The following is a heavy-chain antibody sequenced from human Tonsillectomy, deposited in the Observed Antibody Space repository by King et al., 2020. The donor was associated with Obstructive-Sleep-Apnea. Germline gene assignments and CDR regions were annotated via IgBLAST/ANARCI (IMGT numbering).Heavy chain of an antibody. CDR1: VASISADC. CDR3: AKVRPVIRGVGGYFDS. V-gene: IGHV4-4*07. J-gene: IGHJ4*02. D-gene: IGHD3-10*01. Sequence: QLQESGPGLVKPSETLSLTCNVSVASISADCWSWIREPAGKGLEWIGHSYRSGSINYNPSLQSRVTVSVDTSKTQVTLMLNTVTAEDTAVYYCAKVRPVIRGVGGYFDSWGQGTLVTVSS. CDR2: SYRSGSI.